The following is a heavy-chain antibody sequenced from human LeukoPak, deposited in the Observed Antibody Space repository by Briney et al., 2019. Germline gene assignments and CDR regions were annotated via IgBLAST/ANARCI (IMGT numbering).Heavy chain of an antibody. Sequence: SETLSLTCTVSGGSISSYYWSWIRQPPGKGLEWIGYIYYSGSTNYNPSLKSRVTISVDTSKNQFSLKLSSVTAADTAVYYCARLGIGVVPTAMLGDYYFDYWGQGTLVTVSS. D-gene: IGHD2-2*01. V-gene: IGHV4-59*08. CDR1: GGSISSYY. CDR3: ARLGIGVVPTAMLGDYYFDY. CDR2: IYYSGST. J-gene: IGHJ4*02.